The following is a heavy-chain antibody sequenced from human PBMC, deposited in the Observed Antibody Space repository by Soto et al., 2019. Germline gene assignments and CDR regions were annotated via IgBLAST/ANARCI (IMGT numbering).Heavy chain of an antibody. Sequence: QVQLVQSGAEVKKPGASVKVSCKASGYTFTSYGISWVRQAPGQGLEWMGWINPYNGNTNYAQKLQGRVAMTTDTSTNTAYMELRSLSSDDTAVYYCARDWFGIDYWGQGTLVTVSS. V-gene: IGHV1-18*01. CDR3: ARDWFGIDY. D-gene: IGHD3-16*01. CDR1: GYTFTSYG. J-gene: IGHJ4*02. CDR2: INPYNGNT.